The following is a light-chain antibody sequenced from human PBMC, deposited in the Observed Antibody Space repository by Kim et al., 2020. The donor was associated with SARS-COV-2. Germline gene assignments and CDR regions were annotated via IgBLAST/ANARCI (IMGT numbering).Light chain of an antibody. V-gene: IGKV3-20*01. CDR2: GAS. CDR3: EQYGRPPGT. CDR1: QSVSSSY. J-gene: IGKJ1*01. Sequence: EIVLTQSPGTLSLSPGERATLSCRASQSVSSSYLAWYQQKPGQAPRLVIYGASSSATGSPDRFSGSGSGTDFTLTISRLEREDFAVYYCEQYGRPPGTFGEGTKVDIK.